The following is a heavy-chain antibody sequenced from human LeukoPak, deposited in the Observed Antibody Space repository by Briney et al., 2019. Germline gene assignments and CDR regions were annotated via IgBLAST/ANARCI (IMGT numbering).Heavy chain of an antibody. CDR1: GYSFTSYW. CDR2: IYPGDSDT. CDR3: ARLVKAAAGTDWFDP. Sequence: GESLKISCKGSGYSFTSYWIGWVGQVPGKGLEWKGMIYPGDSDTRYSPSFQGQVTISADKSISTAYLQWSSLKASDTAMYYCARLVKAAAGTDWFDPWGQGTLVTVSS. D-gene: IGHD6-13*01. V-gene: IGHV5-51*01. J-gene: IGHJ5*02.